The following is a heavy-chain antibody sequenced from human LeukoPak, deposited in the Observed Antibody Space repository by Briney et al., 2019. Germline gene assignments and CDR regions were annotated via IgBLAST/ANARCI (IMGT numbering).Heavy chain of an antibody. CDR2: IYTSGST. CDR1: GGSISSGSYY. CDR3: ASSGYYDSSGYN. Sequence: SQTLSLTCTVSGGSISSGSYYWSWIRQPAGKGLEWIGRIYTSGSTNYNPSLKSRVTISVDTSKDQFSLKLSSVTAADTAVYYCASSGYYDSSGYNWGQGTLVTVSS. J-gene: IGHJ4*02. V-gene: IGHV4-61*02. D-gene: IGHD3-22*01.